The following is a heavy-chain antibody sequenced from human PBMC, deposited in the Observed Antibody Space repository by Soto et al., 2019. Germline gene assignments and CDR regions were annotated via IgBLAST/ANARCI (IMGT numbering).Heavy chain of an antibody. V-gene: IGHV1-18*04. CDR2: ISAYNGNT. J-gene: IGHJ5*02. CDR1: VYTFTSYG. Sequence: XSVKVSCKASVYTFTSYGISWVRQAPGQGLEWMGWISAYNGNTNYAQKLQGRVTMTTDTSTSTAYMELRSLRSDDTAVYYCARDLRVKYSSGWYWFDHWGQGTLVTVSS. CDR3: ARDLRVKYSSGWYWFDH. D-gene: IGHD6-19*01.